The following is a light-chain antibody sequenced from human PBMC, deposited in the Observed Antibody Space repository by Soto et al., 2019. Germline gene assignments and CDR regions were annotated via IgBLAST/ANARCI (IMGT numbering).Light chain of an antibody. CDR2: EVT. Sequence: QSALTQPPSASGSPGQSVTISCTGTSSDVGGYDYVSWYQQHPGKAPKLMIYEVTRRPSGVPDRFSGSKSGNTASLTVSGLQAEDEADYYCSSFAGDINYVFGTGTKVTVL. V-gene: IGLV2-8*01. CDR3: SSFAGDINYV. J-gene: IGLJ1*01. CDR1: SSDVGGYDY.